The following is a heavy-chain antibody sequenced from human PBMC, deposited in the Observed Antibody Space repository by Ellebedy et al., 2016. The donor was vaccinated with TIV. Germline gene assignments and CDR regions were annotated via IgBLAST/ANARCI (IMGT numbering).Heavy chain of an antibody. CDR1: GGTFSSDA. Sequence: AASVKVSCKASGGTFSSDAISWVRQAPGQGLEWMGIINPSGGSTSYAQKFQGRVTMTRDTSTSTVYMELSSLRSEETALYYCAGGPGSQPCHYWGQGTLVTVSS. D-gene: IGHD3-16*01. V-gene: IGHV1-46*01. CDR2: INPSGGST. J-gene: IGHJ4*02. CDR3: AGGPGSQPCHY.